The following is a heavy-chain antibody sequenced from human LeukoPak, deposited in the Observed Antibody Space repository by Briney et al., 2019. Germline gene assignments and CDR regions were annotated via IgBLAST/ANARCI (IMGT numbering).Heavy chain of an antibody. V-gene: IGHV4-31*03. CDR1: GGSISSGGYY. J-gene: IGHJ5*02. Sequence: SQTLSLTCTVSGGSISSGGYYWSWIRQHPGKGLEWIGYIYYSGSTYYNPSLKSRVTISVDTSKNQFSLKLSSVTAADTAVYYCARGLTGTTSHVPPRFDPWGQGTLVTVSS. D-gene: IGHD1-20*01. CDR3: ARGLTGTTSHVPPRFDP. CDR2: IYYSGST.